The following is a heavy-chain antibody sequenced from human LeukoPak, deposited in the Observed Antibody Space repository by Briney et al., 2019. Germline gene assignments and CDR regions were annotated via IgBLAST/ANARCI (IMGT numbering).Heavy chain of an antibody. Sequence: GASVKVSCKASGYTFTGYDINWVRQATGQGLEWMGWMNPNSGNTGYAQKFQGRVTITRNTSISTAYMELSSLRSEDTAVYYCARGTRGSYILVDPWGQGTLVTVSS. CDR2: MNPNSGNT. CDR3: ARGTRGSYILVDP. D-gene: IGHD1-26*01. V-gene: IGHV1-8*03. J-gene: IGHJ5*02. CDR1: GYTFTGYD.